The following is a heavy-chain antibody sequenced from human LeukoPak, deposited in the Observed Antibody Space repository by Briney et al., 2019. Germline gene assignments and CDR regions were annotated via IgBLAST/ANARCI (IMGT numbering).Heavy chain of an antibody. Sequence: QAGGSLRLSCAASGFRFSSYWMSWVRQAPGKGLEWVANIQQDGSEKYYVDSVKGRFTISRDNAKNSLYLQMNSLRAEDTAVYYCAKDSMVRGVIIPIWGQGTLVTVSS. CDR3: AKDSMVRGVIIPI. D-gene: IGHD3-10*01. V-gene: IGHV3-7*03. CDR1: GFRFSSYW. J-gene: IGHJ4*02. CDR2: IQQDGSEK.